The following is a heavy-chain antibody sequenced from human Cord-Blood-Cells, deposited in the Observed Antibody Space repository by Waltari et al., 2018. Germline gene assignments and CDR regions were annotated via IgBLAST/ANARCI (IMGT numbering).Heavy chain of an antibody. V-gene: IGHV1-2*04. J-gene: IGHJ6*02. Sequence: QVQLVQSGAEVKKPGASVKVSCKASGYTFTGYYMHWVRQAPGQGLEWMGWINPNSGGTNYAQKFQGWVTMTRDTSISTAYMELSRLGSDDTAVYYCARGGGQSSGWYYYYGMDVWGQGTTVTVSS. CDR2: INPNSGGT. D-gene: IGHD6-19*01. CDR1: GYTFTGYY. CDR3: ARGGGQSSGWYYYYGMDV.